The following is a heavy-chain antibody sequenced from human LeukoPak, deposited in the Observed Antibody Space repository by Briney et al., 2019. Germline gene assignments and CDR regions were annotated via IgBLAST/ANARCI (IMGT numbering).Heavy chain of an antibody. Sequence: SETLSLTCTVSGVSISSSNSYWGWIRQPPGKGLEWIGSIYYSGNTYYNASLKSQVSISIDTSKNQFSLRLTSVTAADTAVCYCARDLVGAYSSGWTYNWFDPWGQGTQVTVSS. V-gene: IGHV4-39*02. CDR2: IYYSGNT. D-gene: IGHD6-19*01. CDR1: GVSISSSNSY. CDR3: ARDLVGAYSSGWTYNWFDP. J-gene: IGHJ5*02.